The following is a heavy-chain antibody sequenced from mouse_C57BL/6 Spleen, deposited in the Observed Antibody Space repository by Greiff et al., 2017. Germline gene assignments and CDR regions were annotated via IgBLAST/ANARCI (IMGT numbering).Heavy chain of an antibody. J-gene: IGHJ4*01. CDR2: IDPETGGT. CDR1: GYTFTDYE. Sequence: QVQLQQSGAELVRPGASVTLSCKASGYTFTDYEMHWVKQTPVHGLEWIGAIDPETGGTAYNQKFKGKAILTADKSSSTAYMELRSLTSEDSAVYYCTRTMDHFTVDHYYAMDYGGEGTSVTVSS. D-gene: IGHD1-1*01. V-gene: IGHV1-15*01. CDR3: TRTMDHFTVDHYYAMDY.